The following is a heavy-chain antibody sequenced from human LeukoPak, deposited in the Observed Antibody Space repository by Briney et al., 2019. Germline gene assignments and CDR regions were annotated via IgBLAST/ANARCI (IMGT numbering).Heavy chain of an antibody. CDR2: SSSSDDGK. J-gene: IGHJ4*02. V-gene: IGHV3-23*01. CDR1: GFTFSTYA. D-gene: IGHD2-21*01. CDR3: AKAPVTTCRGAYCYPFDY. Sequence: GGSLRLSCEASGFTFSTYAMSWVRQAPGKGLEWVSASSSSDDGKWYAESVRGRFTISRDTSKNTVYLQMNSLRVEDAGVYYCAKAPVTTCRGAYCYPFDYWGQGTLVTVSS.